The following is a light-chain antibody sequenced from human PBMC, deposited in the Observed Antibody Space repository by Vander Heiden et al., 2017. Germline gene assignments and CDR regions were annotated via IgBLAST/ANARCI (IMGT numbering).Light chain of an antibody. CDR2: VTS. CDR3: QSYDTSLSGHVV. CDR1: SSNIVAGYD. V-gene: IGLV1-40*01. J-gene: IGLJ2*01. Sequence: QSVLTPPPAVSGAPGQRVTISCTGSSSNIVAGYDVHWYQQLPGTAPTLLLSVTSNRPSGVPARFSGSKSGTSASLAITGLPAEDEADYYCQSYDTSLSGHVVFGGGTKLTVL.